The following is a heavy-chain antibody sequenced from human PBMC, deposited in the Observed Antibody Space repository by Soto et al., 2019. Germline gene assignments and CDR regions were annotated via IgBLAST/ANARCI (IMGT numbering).Heavy chain of an antibody. CDR1: GYSFTIYW. V-gene: IGHV5-51*01. CDR2: IYPGDSDT. Sequence: GESLKISCKGSGYSFTIYWIGWVRQMPGIGLEWMGIIYPGDSDTRYSPSFQGQVTISADKSISTAYLQWSSLKASDTAMYYCARTNYDFWSGLDYYYYGMDVWGQRTTVTVSS. CDR3: ARTNYDFWSGLDYYYYGMDV. J-gene: IGHJ6*02. D-gene: IGHD3-3*01.